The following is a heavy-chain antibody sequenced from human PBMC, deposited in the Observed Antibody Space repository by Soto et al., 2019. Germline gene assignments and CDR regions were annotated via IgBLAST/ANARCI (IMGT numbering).Heavy chain of an antibody. CDR2: IYSGGST. CDR1: GFTVSSNY. J-gene: IGHJ5*02. CDR3: ARDPLDNWFDP. Sequence: GGSLRLSCAASGFTVSSNYMSWVRQAPGKGLEWVSVIYSGGSTYYADSVKGRFTISRDNSKSTLYLQMNSLRAEDTAVYYCARDPLDNWFDPWGQGTLVTVSS. V-gene: IGHV3-53*01.